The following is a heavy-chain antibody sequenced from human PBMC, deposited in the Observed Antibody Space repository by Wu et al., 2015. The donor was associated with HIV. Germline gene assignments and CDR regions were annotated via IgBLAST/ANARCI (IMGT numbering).Heavy chain of an antibody. CDR2: IIPIFGTA. V-gene: IGHV1-69*12. D-gene: IGHD1-1*01. CDR1: GGTFSSYA. Sequence: QVQLVQSGAEVKKPGSSVKVSCKASGGTFSSYAISWVRQAPGQGLEWMGGIIPIFGTANYAQKFQGRVTITADESTSTAYMELSSLRSEDTAVYYCARGAGTGTTSPKDYYYYYMDVWGKRDQRSPSP. CDR3: ARGAGTGTTSPKDYYYYYMDV. J-gene: IGHJ6*03.